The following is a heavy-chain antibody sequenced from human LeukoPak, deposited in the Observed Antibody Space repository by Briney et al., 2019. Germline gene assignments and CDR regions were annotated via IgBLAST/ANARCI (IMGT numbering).Heavy chain of an antibody. CDR2: IKEDGTEK. V-gene: IGHV3-7*01. CDR1: GFTFSDFW. Sequence: GGSLRLSCAGSGFTFSDFWMTWVRQTPGKGLEWVANIKEDGTEKNLVDSVKGRFTISRDNAQNSLYLQMNSLRGEDTAVYYCVREFASWGQGTLVTVSS. CDR3: VREFAS. J-gene: IGHJ5*01.